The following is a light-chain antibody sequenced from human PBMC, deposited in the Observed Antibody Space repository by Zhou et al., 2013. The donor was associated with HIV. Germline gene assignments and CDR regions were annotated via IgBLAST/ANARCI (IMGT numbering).Light chain of an antibody. V-gene: IGKV1D-16*01. CDR2: AAS. CDR1: QGIGSW. J-gene: IGKJ1*01. CDR3: LQYHTYRT. Sequence: DIQMTQSPSSVSASVGDRVTISCRASQGIGSWLAWFQQKPGKAPKLLIFAASSLQSGVPSRFSGSGSGTEFTLTISGLQPDDFATYYCLQYHTYRTFGQGTKVEVK.